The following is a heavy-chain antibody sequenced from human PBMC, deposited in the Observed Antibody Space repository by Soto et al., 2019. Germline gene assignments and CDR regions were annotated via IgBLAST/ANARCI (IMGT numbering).Heavy chain of an antibody. J-gene: IGHJ6*02. D-gene: IGHD3-22*01. CDR2: IIPIFGTA. CDR3: ARIYYYDSSGYYNQLADGMDV. CDR1: GCTFSSYA. Sequence: SVKVSCKASGCTFSSYAIRWVRQAPGQGLEWMGGIIPIFGTANYAQKFQGRVTITADKSTSTAYMELSSLRSEDTAVYYCARIYYYDSSGYYNQLADGMDVWGQGTTVTVSS. V-gene: IGHV1-69*06.